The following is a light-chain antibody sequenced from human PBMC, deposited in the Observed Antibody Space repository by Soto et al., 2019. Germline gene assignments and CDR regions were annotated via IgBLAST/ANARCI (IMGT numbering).Light chain of an antibody. CDR1: QSVSSSF. CDR3: QQYGSSPRT. CDR2: GAS. J-gene: IGKJ5*01. Sequence: IVFTQSPCTLSLSPGERATLSCRASQSVSSSFLAWYQQKVGQAPRLLIYGASSRATGIPDRFSGSGSGTDFTLTISRLEPEDFAVYYCQQYGSSPRTFGQGTRLEIK. V-gene: IGKV3-20*01.